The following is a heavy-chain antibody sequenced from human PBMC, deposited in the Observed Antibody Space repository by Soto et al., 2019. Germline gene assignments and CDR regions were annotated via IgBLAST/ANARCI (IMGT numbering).Heavy chain of an antibody. V-gene: IGHV4-39*01. CDR2: IYYSGTT. D-gene: IGHD3-22*01. J-gene: IGHJ4*02. Sequence: QLQVQESGPGLVKPSETLSLTCTVSGGSISSSNYYWGWIRQPPGKGLEWIGSIYYSGTTYYNPSLKSRVTIGVDTSKNQFSLELTSVTAADTAVYYCARHDSSGYYVPFAHWGQGTLVTVSS. CDR1: GGSISSSNYY. CDR3: ARHDSSGYYVPFAH.